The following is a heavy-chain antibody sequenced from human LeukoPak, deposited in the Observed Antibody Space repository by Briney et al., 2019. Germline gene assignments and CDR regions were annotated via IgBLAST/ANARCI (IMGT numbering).Heavy chain of an antibody. CDR1: GGSIRTYY. Sequence: TLSLTCTVSGGSIRTYYWSWIRQPPGKGLEWIGYIYYSGITNYNPSLKSRATISVDTSKNQFSLKLNSVTAADTAVYFCARESLPDSYESSGFYSDYWGQGALVTVSS. J-gene: IGHJ4*02. CDR2: IYYSGIT. D-gene: IGHD3-22*01. V-gene: IGHV4-59*12. CDR3: ARESLPDSYESSGFYSDY.